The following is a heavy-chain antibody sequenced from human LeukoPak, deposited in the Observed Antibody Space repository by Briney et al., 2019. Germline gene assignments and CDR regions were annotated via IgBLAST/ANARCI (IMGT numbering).Heavy chain of an antibody. D-gene: IGHD5-24*01. CDR2: INPNSGGT. CDR1: GYTFTGYY. CDR3: ARALFGWLQFSVGY. V-gene: IGHV1-2*02. J-gene: IGHJ4*02. Sequence: ASVTVSCKASGYTFTGYYMHWVRQAPGQGLEWMGWINPNSGGTNYAQKFQGRVTMTRDTSISTAYMELSRLRSDDTAVYYCARALFGWLQFSVGYWGQGTLVTVSS.